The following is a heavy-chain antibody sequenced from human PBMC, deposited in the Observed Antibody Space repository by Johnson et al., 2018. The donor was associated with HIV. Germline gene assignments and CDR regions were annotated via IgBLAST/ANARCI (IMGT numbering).Heavy chain of an antibody. CDR3: AKEDRIAVTRGTWGAFEL. D-gene: IGHD4-17*01. CDR2: ISGSGGST. CDR1: GFTFDDYA. Sequence: EKLVESGGGLVQPGRSLRLSCAASGFTFDDYAMHWVRQAPGKGLEWVSAISGSGGSTYYADSVKGRVTISRDNSKNTLYLQMNSLRAEDTAVYYCAKEDRIAVTRGTWGAFELGGPGTMVSVSS. V-gene: IGHV3-23*04. J-gene: IGHJ3*01.